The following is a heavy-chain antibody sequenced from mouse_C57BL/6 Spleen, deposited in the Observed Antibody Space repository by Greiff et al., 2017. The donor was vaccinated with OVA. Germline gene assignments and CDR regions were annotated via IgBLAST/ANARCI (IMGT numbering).Heavy chain of an antibody. CDR3: ARPSGERAWCAY. CDR2: ISNGGGST. CDR1: GFTFSDYY. V-gene: IGHV5-12*01. J-gene: IGHJ3*01. Sequence: EVHLVESGGGLVQPGGSLKLSCAASGFTFSDYYMYWVRQTPEKRLEWVAYISNGGGSTYYPDTVKGRFTISRDNAKNTLYLQMSRLKSEDTAMYYCARPSGERAWCAYWGQGTLVTVSA.